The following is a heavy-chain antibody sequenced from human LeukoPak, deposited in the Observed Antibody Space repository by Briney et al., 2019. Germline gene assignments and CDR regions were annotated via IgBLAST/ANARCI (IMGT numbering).Heavy chain of an antibody. CDR2: FDPEDGET. D-gene: IGHD6-13*01. J-gene: IGHJ4*02. Sequence: ASVKVSCKVSGYTLTELSMHWVRQAPGKGLEWMGGFDPEDGETIYAQKFQGRVTMTEDTSTDTAYMELSSLRSEDTAVYYCATFPPLYSSSWYYFDYWGQGPLVPVSS. CDR1: GYTLTELS. V-gene: IGHV1-24*01. CDR3: ATFPPLYSSSWYYFDY.